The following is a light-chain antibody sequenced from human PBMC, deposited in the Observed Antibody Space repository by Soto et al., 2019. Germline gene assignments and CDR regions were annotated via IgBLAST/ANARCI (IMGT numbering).Light chain of an antibody. CDR3: QQRSDSIT. Sequence: EIVMTQSPVTLSASPGERVTLSCRASQSVDINLAWYQQKPGQAPRLLIYGVSSRATGIPDRFSGSGSGTDFTLTISRLEPEDFAVYYCQQRSDSITFGQGTRREIK. V-gene: IGKV3D-20*02. J-gene: IGKJ5*01. CDR1: QSVDIN. CDR2: GVS.